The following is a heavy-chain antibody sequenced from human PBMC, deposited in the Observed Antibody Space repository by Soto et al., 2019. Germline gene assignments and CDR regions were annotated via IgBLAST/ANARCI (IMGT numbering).Heavy chain of an antibody. CDR3: ARFLKGGVSSSYFDY. D-gene: IGHD3-16*01. CDR1: GFTFSDYY. V-gene: IGHV3-11*06. Sequence: GGSRLSCAASGFTFSDYYMSWIRQAPGKGLEWVSYISSSSSYTNYADSVKGRFTISRDNAKNSLYLQMNSLRAEDTAVYYCARFLKGGVSSSYFDYWGQGTLVTVSS. CDR2: ISSSSSYT. J-gene: IGHJ4*02.